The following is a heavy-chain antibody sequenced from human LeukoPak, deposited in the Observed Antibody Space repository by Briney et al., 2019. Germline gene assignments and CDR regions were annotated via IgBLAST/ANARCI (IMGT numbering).Heavy chain of an antibody. V-gene: IGHV3-7*01. CDR3: ARGGDPGSIDY. CDR1: GFRFSDYW. D-gene: IGHD3-10*01. J-gene: IGHJ4*02. Sequence: GGSLRLSCEVSGFRFSDYWMGWVRQAPGKGLEWVANINEEGREYYYVDSVKGRITISRHNAKNSLYLQMTSLRADDTAVYYCARGGDPGSIDYWGQGTLVTVSS. CDR2: INEEGREY.